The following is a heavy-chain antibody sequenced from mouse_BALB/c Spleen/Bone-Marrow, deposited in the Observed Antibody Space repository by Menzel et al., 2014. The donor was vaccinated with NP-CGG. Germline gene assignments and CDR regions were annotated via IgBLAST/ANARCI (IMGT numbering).Heavy chain of an antibody. V-gene: IGHV4-1*02. CDR1: GFDFSRYW. D-gene: IGHD1-2*01. CDR3: ARQGYYGYSDY. Sequence: EVMPVESGGGLVQPGGSLKLSCAASGFDFSRYWMSWVRQAPGKGLEWIGEINPDSSTINYTPSLKDKFIISRDNAKNTLYLQMRKVRSEDTALYYCARQGYYGYSDYWGQGTTLTVSS. J-gene: IGHJ2*01. CDR2: INPDSSTI.